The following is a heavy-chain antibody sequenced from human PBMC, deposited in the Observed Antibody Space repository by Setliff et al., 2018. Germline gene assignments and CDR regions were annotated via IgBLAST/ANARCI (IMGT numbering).Heavy chain of an antibody. D-gene: IGHD3-3*01. J-gene: IGHJ3*02. Sequence: GASVKVSCKASGGTFSSYVISWVREAPGQGLEWMGGIIPMFGTNYAQKFQGRVTITADESTSTAYMELSSLGSEDTAVYYCARGGRYDFWSGYTRGAFDIWGQGTMVTVSS. CDR1: GGTFSSYV. CDR2: IIPMFGT. V-gene: IGHV1-69*13. CDR3: ARGGRYDFWSGYTRGAFDI.